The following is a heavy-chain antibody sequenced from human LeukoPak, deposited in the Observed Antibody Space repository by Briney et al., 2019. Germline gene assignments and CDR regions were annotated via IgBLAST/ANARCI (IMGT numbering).Heavy chain of an antibody. V-gene: IGHV4-59*08. Sequence: SETLSLTCTVSGGSVSSYYWSWIRQPPGKGPEWIGYIYYSGITNYNPSLKSRVTISVDTSKNQFSLKLSSVTAADTAVYYCARHVQFTHTFGSRGQGILVTVSS. CDR2: IYYSGIT. CDR1: GGSVSSYY. CDR3: ARHVQFTHTFGS. D-gene: IGHD5-18*01. J-gene: IGHJ4*02.